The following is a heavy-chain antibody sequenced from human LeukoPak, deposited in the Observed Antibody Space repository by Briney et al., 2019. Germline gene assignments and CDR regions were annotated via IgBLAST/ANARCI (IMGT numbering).Heavy chain of an antibody. V-gene: IGHV3-23*01. CDR2: ISGSGGST. CDR3: AKGQWGTGIMDAFDI. CDR1: GFTFSSYA. D-gene: IGHD3-16*01. Sequence: GGSLRLSCAASGFTFSSYAMSWVRQAPGKGLEWVSAISGSGGSTCYADSVKGRFTISRDNSKNTLYLQMNSLRAEDTAVYYCAKGQWGTGIMDAFDIWGQGTMVTVSS. J-gene: IGHJ3*02.